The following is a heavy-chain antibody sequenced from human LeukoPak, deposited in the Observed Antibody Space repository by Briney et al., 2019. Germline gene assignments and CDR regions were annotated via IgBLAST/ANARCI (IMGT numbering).Heavy chain of an antibody. D-gene: IGHD6-13*01. J-gene: IGHJ4*02. Sequence: GASVKVSCKASGYTFTGYYMHWVRQAPGQGLEWMGWINPNSGGTNYAQKFQDRVTMTRDTSIGTAYMELNRLTYDDTAVYSCVRGAAGSHWGQGTLVTVSS. CDR3: VRGAAGSH. CDR1: GYTFTGYY. V-gene: IGHV1-2*02. CDR2: INPNSGGT.